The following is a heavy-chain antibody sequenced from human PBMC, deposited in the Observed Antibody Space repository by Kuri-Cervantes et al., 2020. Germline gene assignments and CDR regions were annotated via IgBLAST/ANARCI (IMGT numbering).Heavy chain of an antibody. CDR1: GFTFSSYG. Sequence: GESLKISCAASGFTFSSYGMHWVRQAPGKGLEWVAVISYDGSNKYYADSVKGRFTISRDNSKNTLYLQMNSLRAEDTAVYYCARANFWSGYYGYYYYYGMDVWGQGTTATFSS. V-gene: IGHV3-30*03. J-gene: IGHJ6*02. D-gene: IGHD3-3*01. CDR2: ISYDGSNK. CDR3: ARANFWSGYYGYYYYYGMDV.